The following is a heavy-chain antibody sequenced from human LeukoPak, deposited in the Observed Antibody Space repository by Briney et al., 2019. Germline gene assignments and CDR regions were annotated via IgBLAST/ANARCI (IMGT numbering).Heavy chain of an antibody. D-gene: IGHD6-13*01. CDR3: ARDKWGPQQRLDY. Sequence: SETLSLTCAVYGGSFSGYYWSWIRQPPGKGLEWIGEINHSGSTNYNPSLKSRVTISVDTSKNQFSLKLSSVTAADTAVYYCARDKWGPQQRLDYWGQGTLVPSPQ. V-gene: IGHV4-34*01. CDR2: INHSGST. CDR1: GGSFSGYY. J-gene: IGHJ4*02.